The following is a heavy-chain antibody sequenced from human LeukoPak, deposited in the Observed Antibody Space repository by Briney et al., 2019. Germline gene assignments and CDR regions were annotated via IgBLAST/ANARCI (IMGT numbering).Heavy chain of an antibody. CDR2: ISSSGSTI. J-gene: IGHJ4*02. Sequence: GGSLRLSCAASGFTFSSYEMNWVRQAPGKGLEWVSYISSSGSTIYYADSVKGRFTISRDNSKNTLYLQTNSLRAEDTALYYCVRDRDSTGYYDYWGQGTLVTVSS. D-gene: IGHD3-22*01. CDR1: GFTFSSYE. V-gene: IGHV3-48*03. CDR3: VRDRDSTGYYDY.